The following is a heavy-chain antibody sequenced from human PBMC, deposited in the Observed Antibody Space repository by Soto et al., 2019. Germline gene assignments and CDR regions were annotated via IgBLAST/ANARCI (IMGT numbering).Heavy chain of an antibody. V-gene: IGHV1-2*04. D-gene: IGHD2-8*01. J-gene: IGHJ6*02. CDR1: GYSFTDYH. Sequence: QVQLVQSGAEVKKPGASVRVSCKASGYSFTDYHIHWVRQAPGQGLEWLGRINPKSGGTSTAQKFQGSVPMTRDRSISTVYMELTRLRSDDTAVYFCARGHSTDCSNGVCSFFYNHEMDVWGQGTTVTVSS. CDR3: ARGHSTDCSNGVCSFFYNHEMDV. CDR2: INPKSGGT.